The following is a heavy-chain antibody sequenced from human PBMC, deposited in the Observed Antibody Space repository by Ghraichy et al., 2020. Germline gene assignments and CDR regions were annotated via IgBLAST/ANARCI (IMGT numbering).Heavy chain of an antibody. CDR2: ISSSSSYI. Sequence: GGSLRLSCAASGFTFSSYSMNWVRQAPGKGLEWVSSISSSSSYIYYADSVKGRFTISRDNAKNSLYLQMNSLRAEDTAVYYCARDTVQWYYYYYMDVWGKGTTVTVSS. V-gene: IGHV3-21*01. CDR3: ARDTVQWYYYYYMDV. CDR1: GFTFSSYS. J-gene: IGHJ6*03. D-gene: IGHD6-19*01.